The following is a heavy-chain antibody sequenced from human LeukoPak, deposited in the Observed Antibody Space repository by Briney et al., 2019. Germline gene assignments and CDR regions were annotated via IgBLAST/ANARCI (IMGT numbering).Heavy chain of an antibody. CDR2: ISYDGSNK. CDR3: AKDRSRSKTYYYDSSGLTPFDY. CDR1: GFTFNNYG. J-gene: IGHJ4*02. V-gene: IGHV3-30*18. Sequence: GRSLRLSCAASGFTFNNYGMYWVRQAPGKGLEWVAVISYDGSNKFYADSVKGRFTISRDNSKNTLYLQMNSLRAEDTAVYYCAKDRSRSKTYYYDSSGLTPFDYWGQGTLVTVSS. D-gene: IGHD3-22*01.